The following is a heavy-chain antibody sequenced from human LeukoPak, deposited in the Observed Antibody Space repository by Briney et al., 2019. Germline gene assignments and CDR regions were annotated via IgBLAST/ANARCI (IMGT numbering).Heavy chain of an antibody. CDR2: ISGSGGST. CDR3: AKLKGQVTTWDS. CDR1: GFTFSSYA. V-gene: IGHV3-23*01. D-gene: IGHD2-21*02. J-gene: IGHJ5*01. Sequence: GGSLRLSCAASGFTFSSYAMSWVRQSPGKGLEWVSTISGSGGSTYYADSVKGRFTISRDNSKNTLYLQMNSLRAEDAAVYYCAKLKGQVTTWDSWGLGIRVTVSS.